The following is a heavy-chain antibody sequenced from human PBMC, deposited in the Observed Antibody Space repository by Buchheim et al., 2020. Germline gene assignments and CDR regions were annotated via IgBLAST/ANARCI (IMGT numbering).Heavy chain of an antibody. CDR3: ARVVVPAAMGPHYYYYGMDV. V-gene: IGHV4-34*01. D-gene: IGHD2-2*01. CDR1: GGSFSGYY. CDR2: INHSGST. J-gene: IGHJ6*02. Sequence: QVQLQQWGAGLLKPSETLSLTCAVYGGSFSGYYWSWIRQPPGKGLEWFGEINHSGSTNYNPSLKSRVTISVDTSKNQFSLKLSSVTAADTAVYYCARVVVPAAMGPHYYYYGMDVWGQGTT.